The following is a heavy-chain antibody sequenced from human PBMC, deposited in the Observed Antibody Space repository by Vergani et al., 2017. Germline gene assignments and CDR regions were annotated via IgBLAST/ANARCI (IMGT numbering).Heavy chain of an antibody. CDR2: ISPSGATI. J-gene: IGHJ4*02. V-gene: IGHV3-11*01. CDR1: GFTFSDYF. D-gene: IGHD2-8*01. Sequence: VQLVESGGGLVKPGGSLRLSCAASGFTFSDYFMTWIRQAPGKGLEWLSYISPSGATIYYADSLKGRFTISRDNAKKSLFLEMKGLRTEDTAIYYCARATCSNGVCTSRDFFDNWGQGTLVTVSS. CDR3: ARATCSNGVCTSRDFFDN.